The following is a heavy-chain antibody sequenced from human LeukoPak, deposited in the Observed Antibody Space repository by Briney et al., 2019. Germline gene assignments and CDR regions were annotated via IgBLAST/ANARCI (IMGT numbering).Heavy chain of an antibody. CDR2: TRNKANSYTT. V-gene: IGHV3-72*01. J-gene: IGHJ4*02. D-gene: IGHD1-26*01. Sequence: GGSLRLSCAASGFTFSDHYMDWVRQAPGKGLEWVGRTRNKANSYTTEYAASVKGRFTISRDDSKNSLYLQMNSLKTEYTAVYYCARRPVGATIGFDYWGQGTLVTVSS. CDR3: ARRPVGATIGFDY. CDR1: GFTFSDHY.